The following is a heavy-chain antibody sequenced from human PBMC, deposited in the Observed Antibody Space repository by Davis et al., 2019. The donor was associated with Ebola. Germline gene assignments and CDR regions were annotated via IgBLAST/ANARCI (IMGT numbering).Heavy chain of an antibody. CDR2: ISAYNGNT. Sequence: ASVKVSCKASGYTFTSYGISWVRQAPGQGLEWMGWISAYNGNTNYAQKLQGRVTMTTDTSTSTAYMELRSLRSDDTAVYYCARVNYYDSSGSEAAFDIWGQGTMVTVSS. CDR3: ARVNYYDSSGSEAAFDI. J-gene: IGHJ3*02. V-gene: IGHV1-18*01. CDR1: GYTFTSYG. D-gene: IGHD3-22*01.